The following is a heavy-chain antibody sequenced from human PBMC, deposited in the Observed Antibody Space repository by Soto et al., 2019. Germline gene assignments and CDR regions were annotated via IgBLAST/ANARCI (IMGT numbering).Heavy chain of an antibody. CDR1: GGTFSSYA. CDR2: IIPIFGTA. J-gene: IGHJ6*02. Sequence: QVQLVQSGAAVKKPGSSVKVSCKASGGTFSSYAISWVRQAPGQGLEWMGGIIPIFGTANYAQKFQGRVTITADKSTSTAYMELSSLRSEDTAVYYCAREDTAMVSSYYGMDVWGQGTTVTVSS. CDR3: AREDTAMVSSYYGMDV. V-gene: IGHV1-69*06. D-gene: IGHD5-18*01.